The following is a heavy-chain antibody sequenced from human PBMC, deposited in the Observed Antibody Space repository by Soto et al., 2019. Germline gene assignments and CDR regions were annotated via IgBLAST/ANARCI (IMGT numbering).Heavy chain of an antibody. D-gene: IGHD3-3*01. J-gene: IGHJ6*02. CDR2: IIPIFGTA. CDR3: ARVRFLEWLLPRALYYYGMDV. Sequence: GASVKVSCKASGGTFSSYAISWVRQAPGQGLEWMGGIIPIFGTANYAQKFQGRVTITADKSTSTAYMELSSLRSEDTAVYYCARVRFLEWLLPRALYYYGMDVWGQGTTVTVSS. CDR1: GGTFSSYA. V-gene: IGHV1-69*06.